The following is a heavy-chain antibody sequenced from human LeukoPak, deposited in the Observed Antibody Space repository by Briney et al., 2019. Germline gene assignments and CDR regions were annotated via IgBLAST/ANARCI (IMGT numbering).Heavy chain of an antibody. CDR3: AKGGLGCSSTSCFDY. CDR2: ISGSGGSP. CDR1: GFTYSSYA. V-gene: IGHV3-23*01. D-gene: IGHD2-2*01. Sequence: GGSLRLSCAVAGFTYSSYAMSWVRQAPGKGLEWVSGISGSGGSPYYADSVKGRFSISRDNSKNTLYLQMNSRRAEDTAVYYGAKGGLGCSSTSCFDYWGQGTLVTVSS. J-gene: IGHJ4*02.